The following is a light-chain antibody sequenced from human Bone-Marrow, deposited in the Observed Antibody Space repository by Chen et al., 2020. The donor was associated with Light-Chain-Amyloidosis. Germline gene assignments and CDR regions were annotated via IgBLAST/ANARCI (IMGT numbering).Light chain of an antibody. CDR2: AAP. CDR1: QAISSY. Sequence: DIQLTQSPSFLSASVGDRVTITCRATQAISSYLAWYQQKPGKAPELLIYAAPTLQSDVPSRFSGSGSGTEFTLTISSLQPEDFATYYCQQLASYPLTFGGGTKVEI. V-gene: IGKV1-9*01. J-gene: IGKJ4*01. CDR3: QQLASYPLT.